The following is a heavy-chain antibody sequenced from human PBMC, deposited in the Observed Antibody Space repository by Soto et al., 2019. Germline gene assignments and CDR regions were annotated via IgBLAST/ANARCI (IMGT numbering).Heavy chain of an antibody. CDR2: ISYDGSNK. J-gene: IGHJ4*02. V-gene: IGHV3-30-3*01. D-gene: IGHD3-22*01. CDR3: ARDPRIYYYDSSLDY. CDR1: GFTFSSYA. Sequence: GGSLRLSCAASGFTFSSYAMHWVRQAPGKGLEWVAVISYDGSNKYYADSVKGRFTISRDNSKNTLYLQMNSLRAEDTAVYYCARDPRIYYYDSSLDYWGQGTLVTVSS.